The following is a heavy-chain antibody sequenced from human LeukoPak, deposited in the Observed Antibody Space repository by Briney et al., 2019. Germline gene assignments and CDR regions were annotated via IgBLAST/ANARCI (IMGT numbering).Heavy chain of an antibody. Sequence: PGGSLRLSCAASGFTFTSYYMHWVRQAPGQGLEWMGIINPSGGSTSYAQKFQGRVTMTRDTSTSTVYMELSSLRSEDTAVYYCARDSPRYGGPDYWGQGTLVTVSS. J-gene: IGHJ4*02. CDR1: GFTFTSYY. D-gene: IGHD4-17*01. V-gene: IGHV1-46*01. CDR3: ARDSPRYGGPDY. CDR2: INPSGGST.